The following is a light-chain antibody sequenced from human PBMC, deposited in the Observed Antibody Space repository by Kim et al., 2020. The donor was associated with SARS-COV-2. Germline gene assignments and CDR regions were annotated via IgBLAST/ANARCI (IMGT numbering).Light chain of an antibody. V-gene: IGKV1-5*03. Sequence: ASVGDRVTITCRASQSISSLLAWYQQKPGKAPKVLIYKASSLESGVPSRFSGSGSGTEFTLTISSLQPDDFATYYCQQYNSYPYTFGQGTKLEIK. CDR2: KAS. CDR1: QSISSL. J-gene: IGKJ2*01. CDR3: QQYNSYPYT.